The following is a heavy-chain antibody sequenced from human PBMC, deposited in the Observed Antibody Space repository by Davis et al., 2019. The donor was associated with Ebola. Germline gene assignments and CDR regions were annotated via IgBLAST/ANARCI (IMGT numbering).Heavy chain of an antibody. J-gene: IGHJ4*02. V-gene: IGHV3-7*01. CDR1: GFTFSSYS. D-gene: IGHD1-26*01. CDR3: ARVRGSSYY. CDR2: IKQDGSEK. Sequence: GESLKISCAASGFTFSSYSMNWVRQAPGKGLEWVANIKQDGSEKYYVDSVKGRFTISRDNAKNSLYLQMNSLRAEDTAVYYCARVRGSSYYWGQGTLVTVSS.